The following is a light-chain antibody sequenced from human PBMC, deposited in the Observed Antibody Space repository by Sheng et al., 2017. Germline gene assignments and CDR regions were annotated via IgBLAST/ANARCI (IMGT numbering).Light chain of an antibody. CDR3: QQYSTYWT. CDR1: QIIGSS. J-gene: IGKJ1*01. V-gene: IGKV1-5*03. CDR2: TAS. Sequence: DIQMTQSPSTLSASIGDRVTITCRASQIIGSSLAWYQQKPGKAPKLMIYTASSLESGVPSRFSGRGSGTEFTLTISSLQPEDFATYYCQQYSTYWTFGQGTKVE.